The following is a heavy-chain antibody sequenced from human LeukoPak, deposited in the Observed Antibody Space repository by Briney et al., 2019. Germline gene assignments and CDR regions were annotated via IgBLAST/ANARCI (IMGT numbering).Heavy chain of an antibody. Sequence: PSETLSLTCTVSGGSISSNYWCWIRQPPGKGLEWIGEINHSGSTNYNPSLKSRVTISVDTSKNQFSLKLSSVTAADTAVYYCARGVTPGDILTGSYPDYWGQGTLVTVSS. D-gene: IGHD3-9*01. CDR3: ARGVTPGDILTGSYPDY. J-gene: IGHJ4*02. V-gene: IGHV4-34*01. CDR2: INHSGST. CDR1: GGSISSNY.